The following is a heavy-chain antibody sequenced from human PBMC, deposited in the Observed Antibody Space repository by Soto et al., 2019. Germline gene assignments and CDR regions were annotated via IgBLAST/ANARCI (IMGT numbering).Heavy chain of an antibody. Sequence: ASVKVSCKASGSTFTGYYMHWVLQAPGQGLEWMGWINPNSGDTNYAQKFQGRVTMTRDTSISTAYMELRRLRSDDTAVYYCASAGRTVVKSQYWFDSWGQGTLVTVSS. D-gene: IGHD2-15*01. CDR2: INPNSGDT. V-gene: IGHV1-2*02. CDR3: ASAGRTVVKSQYWFDS. CDR1: GSTFTGYY. J-gene: IGHJ5*01.